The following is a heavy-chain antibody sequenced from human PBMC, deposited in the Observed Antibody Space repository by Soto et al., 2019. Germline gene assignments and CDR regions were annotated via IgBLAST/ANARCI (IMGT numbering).Heavy chain of an antibody. CDR2: IDGSGTLI. CDR1: GFTFANYA. J-gene: IGHJ4*02. Sequence: GSLRLSCAASGFTFANYAMNWVRQTPGKGLEWVSRIDGSGTLIHYAEAVRGRFTISRDNAENMFYLQMNNLRDADTALYFCAKADCVGIRCYVKDYWGLGTLVTVSS. V-gene: IGHV3-23*01. D-gene: IGHD2-15*01. CDR3: AKADCVGIRCYVKDY.